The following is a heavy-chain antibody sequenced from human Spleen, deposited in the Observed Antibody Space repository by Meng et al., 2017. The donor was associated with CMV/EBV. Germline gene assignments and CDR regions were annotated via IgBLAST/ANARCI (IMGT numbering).Heavy chain of an antibody. CDR2: ISYDGTKK. V-gene: IGHV3-30-3*01. J-gene: IGHJ4*02. Sequence: GESLKISCAVSGITFSHYDMHWVRQAPGKGLEWVAVISYDGTKKYYADSVKGRFTVSRDNSKNTLYLQMNSLRAEDTAVYYCAKVPGVAATIYWGQGTLVTVSS. CDR1: GITFSHYD. CDR3: AKVPGVAATIY. D-gene: IGHD2-15*01.